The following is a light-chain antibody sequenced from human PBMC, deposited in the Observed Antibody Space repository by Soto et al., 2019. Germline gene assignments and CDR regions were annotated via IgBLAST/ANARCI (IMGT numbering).Light chain of an antibody. V-gene: IGKV3-15*01. Sequence: EIVLTQSPGTLSLSPGESATLSCRASQSVSSSYFAWYQQKPGQAPRLLIYGASTRATGIPVRFSGSGSGTGFTLTISRLQSEDFAVYYCQHDNNCPPWTFGRGNKVEIK. CDR3: QHDNNCPPWT. J-gene: IGKJ1*01. CDR2: GAS. CDR1: QSVSSSY.